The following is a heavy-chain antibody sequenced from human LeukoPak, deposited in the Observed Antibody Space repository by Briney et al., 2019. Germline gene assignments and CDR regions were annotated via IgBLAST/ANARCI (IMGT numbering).Heavy chain of an antibody. Sequence: GGSLRLSCAASGFTFSSYAMSWVRQAPGKGLEGVSAISGSGGSTYYADSVKGRFTISRDNSKNTLYLQMNSLRAEDTAVYYCAKDAEGPSSSWKPFDYWGQGTLVTVSS. CDR2: ISGSGGST. V-gene: IGHV3-23*01. J-gene: IGHJ4*02. CDR1: GFTFSSYA. CDR3: AKDAEGPSSSWKPFDY. D-gene: IGHD6-13*01.